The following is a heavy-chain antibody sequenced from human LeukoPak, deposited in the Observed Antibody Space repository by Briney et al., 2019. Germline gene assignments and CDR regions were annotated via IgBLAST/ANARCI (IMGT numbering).Heavy chain of an antibody. CDR1: GFTFSSYG. V-gene: IGHV3-30*02. CDR2: IRYDGSNK. J-gene: IGHJ6*03. CDR3: AKGAHASYYYYMDV. Sequence: GGSLRLSCAASGFTFSSYGMHWVRQAPGKGLEWVAFIRYDGSNKYYAGSVKGRFTISRDNSKNTLYLQMNSLRAEDTAVYYCAKGAHASYYYYMDVWGKGTTVTVSS.